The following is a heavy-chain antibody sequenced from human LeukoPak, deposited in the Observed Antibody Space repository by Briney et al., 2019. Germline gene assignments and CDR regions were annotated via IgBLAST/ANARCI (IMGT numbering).Heavy chain of an antibody. J-gene: IGHJ4*02. Sequence: SETLSLTCTVSGGSISSYYWSWIRQPPGKGLEWIGYNYYSGSTNYNPSLKSRVTISVDTSKNQFSLKLSSVIAADTAVYYCARDSRYCTNGVCYTEFDYWGQGTLVTVSS. V-gene: IGHV4-59*01. D-gene: IGHD2-8*01. CDR2: NYYSGST. CDR1: GGSISSYY. CDR3: ARDSRYCTNGVCYTEFDY.